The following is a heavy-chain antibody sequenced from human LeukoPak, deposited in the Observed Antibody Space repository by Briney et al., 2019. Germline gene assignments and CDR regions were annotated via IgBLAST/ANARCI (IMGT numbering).Heavy chain of an antibody. D-gene: IGHD1-26*01. V-gene: IGHV1-3*01. CDR3: ARDRLGGDAFDI. Sequence: KLQGRVTITRDTSASTAYMGVSSLRSEDTAVYYCARDRLGGDAFDIWGQGTMVTVSS. J-gene: IGHJ3*02.